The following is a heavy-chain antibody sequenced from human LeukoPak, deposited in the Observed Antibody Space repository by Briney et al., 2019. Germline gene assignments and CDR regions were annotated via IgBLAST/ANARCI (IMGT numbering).Heavy chain of an antibody. V-gene: IGHV3-30*18. CDR3: AQADGSNYGILTGHSSGYAFDI. J-gene: IGHJ3*02. Sequence: PGRSLRLSCAASGFTFSSYGMHWVRQAPGKGLEWVAVISYDGSNKYYADSVKGRFTISRDNSKHTLYLQMNRLRAEDTAVYYCAQADGSNYGILTGHSSGYAFDIWGQGTMVTVSS. CDR2: ISYDGSNK. CDR1: GFTFSSYG. D-gene: IGHD3-9*01.